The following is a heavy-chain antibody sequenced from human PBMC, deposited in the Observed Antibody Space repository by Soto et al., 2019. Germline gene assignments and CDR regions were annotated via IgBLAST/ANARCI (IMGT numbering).Heavy chain of an antibody. Sequence: NPSETLSLTCTVSGGSISSYYWSWIRQPAGKGLEWIGRIYTSGSTNYNPSLKSRVTMSVDTSKNQFSLKLSSVTAADTAVYYCASISSPSGYFDLWGRGTLVTVSS. CDR2: IYTSGST. CDR3: ASISSPSGYFDL. CDR1: GGSISSYY. V-gene: IGHV4-4*07. D-gene: IGHD6-13*01. J-gene: IGHJ2*01.